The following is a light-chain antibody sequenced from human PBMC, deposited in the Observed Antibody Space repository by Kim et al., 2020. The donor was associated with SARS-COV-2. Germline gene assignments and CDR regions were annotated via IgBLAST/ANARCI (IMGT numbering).Light chain of an antibody. J-gene: IGKJ4*01. Sequence: LSPGERATLSCRASQSVSKSLGWYQQKTGQAPRLLIYDASNRATRIPARFSGSGSGTDFTLTISSLEPEDFAVYYCQQRSKWPLTFGGGTKVDIK. CDR1: QSVSKS. V-gene: IGKV3-11*01. CDR2: DAS. CDR3: QQRSKWPLT.